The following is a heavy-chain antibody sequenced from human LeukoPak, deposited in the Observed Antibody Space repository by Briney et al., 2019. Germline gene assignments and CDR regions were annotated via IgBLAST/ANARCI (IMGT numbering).Heavy chain of an antibody. D-gene: IGHD6-19*01. V-gene: IGHV3-43*02. CDR2: ISGDGGTT. Sequence: GGSLRLSCAPSGFTFDDYAMHWVRQAPGKGLELVSLISGDGGTTYYADSVKGRFTISRDNRKNSLYLQMNSLRTEDTALYYCAKDIMLSIGWPRGFDSWGQGTLVTVSS. CDR1: GFTFDDYA. CDR3: AKDIMLSIGWPRGFDS. J-gene: IGHJ4*02.